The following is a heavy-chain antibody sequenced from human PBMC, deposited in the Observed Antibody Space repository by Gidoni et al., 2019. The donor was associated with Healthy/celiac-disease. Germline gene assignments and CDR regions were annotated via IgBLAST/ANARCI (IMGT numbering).Heavy chain of an antibody. Sequence: QVQLVQSGAEVKKPGASVKVSCKASVYTFTSYGISWVRQAPGQGLEWMGWIRAYNGNTNYAQKLQGRVTMTTDTSTSTAYMELRSLRSDDTAVYYCAREYLFGVVSYGMDVWGQGTTVTVSS. CDR3: AREYLFGVVSYGMDV. D-gene: IGHD3-3*01. CDR1: VYTFTSYG. CDR2: IRAYNGNT. V-gene: IGHV1-18*01. J-gene: IGHJ6*02.